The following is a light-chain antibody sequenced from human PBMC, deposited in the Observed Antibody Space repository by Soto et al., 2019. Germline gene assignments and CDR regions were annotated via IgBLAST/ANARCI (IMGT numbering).Light chain of an antibody. J-gene: IGKJ5*01. CDR3: QQYKNWPRT. Sequence: EIVLTQSPATLSVSPGERVTLSRRASESVDINLAWYQQKPGQAPRLLIYGASTRATDMPGTFSGRGSGTEFTLTISSLQSEDFAVYYCQQYKNWPRTFGQGTRLEIK. V-gene: IGKV3-15*01. CDR2: GAS. CDR1: ESVDIN.